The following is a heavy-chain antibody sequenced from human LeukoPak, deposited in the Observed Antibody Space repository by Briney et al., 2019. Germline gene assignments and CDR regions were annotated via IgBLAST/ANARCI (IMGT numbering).Heavy chain of an antibody. CDR2: ISSSSSYI. J-gene: IGHJ4*02. CDR3: AKYYYDSSGSRHFDY. D-gene: IGHD3-22*01. CDR1: GFTFSSYS. V-gene: IGHV3-21*04. Sequence: GGSLRLSCAASGFTFSSYSMNWVRQAPGKGLEWVSSISSSSSYIYYAASVRGRFTISRDNSKNTLHLQMNSLRAEDTAVYYCAKYYYDSSGSRHFDYWGQGTLVTVSS.